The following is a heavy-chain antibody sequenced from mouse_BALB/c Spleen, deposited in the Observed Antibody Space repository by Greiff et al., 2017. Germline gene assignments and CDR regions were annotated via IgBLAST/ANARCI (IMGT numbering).Heavy chain of an antibody. CDR3: ARHGGLRRDYYAMDY. J-gene: IGHJ4*01. CDR1: GFSLTSYG. Sequence: VKLMESGPDLVAPSQSLSITCTVSGFSLTSYGVHWVRQPPGKGLEWLVVIWSDGSTTYNSALKSRLSISKDNSKSQVFLKMNSLQTDDTAMYYCARHGGLRRDYYAMDYWGQGTSVTVSS. CDR2: IWSDGST. V-gene: IGHV2-6-2*01. D-gene: IGHD2-4*01.